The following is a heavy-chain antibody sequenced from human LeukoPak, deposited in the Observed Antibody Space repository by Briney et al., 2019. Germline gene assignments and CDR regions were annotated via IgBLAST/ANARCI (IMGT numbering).Heavy chain of an antibody. V-gene: IGHV3-48*04. CDR3: ARDTLWSGSAPNAFDI. D-gene: IGHD1-26*01. CDR2: IISTGNTI. J-gene: IGHJ3*02. CDR1: GFTFSSYA. Sequence: GGSLRLSCAASGFTFSSYAMSWVRQAPGKGLEWVSYIISTGNTIYYADSVKGRFTISRDNAKSSLYLQMNSLRAEDTAVYYWARDTLWSGSAPNAFDIWGQGTRVTVSS.